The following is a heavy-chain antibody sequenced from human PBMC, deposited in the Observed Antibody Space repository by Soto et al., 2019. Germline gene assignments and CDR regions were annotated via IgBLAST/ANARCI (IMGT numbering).Heavy chain of an antibody. D-gene: IGHD2-21*01. Sequence: QVQLRESGPGLVKTSGTLSLTCVVSGGSISSTKWWTWVRQPPGKGLAWMGGIYHSGSPTFSPSIRGRAAISVDTSNIQFSLRLRSVTAADTAVYYCETLPPRIVVALLPIPTWGQGILVTVSS. CDR2: IYHSGSP. CDR1: GGSISSTKW. V-gene: IGHV4-4*02. J-gene: IGHJ4*02. CDR3: ETLPPRIVVALLPIPT.